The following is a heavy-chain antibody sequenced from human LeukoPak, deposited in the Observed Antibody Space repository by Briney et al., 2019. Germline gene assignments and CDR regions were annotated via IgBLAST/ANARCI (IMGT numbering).Heavy chain of an antibody. D-gene: IGHD6-13*01. Sequence: SETLSLTCSLSGGSIISSSYYWAWIRQPPGMGLEWIGSIYYSAITYYHSSLNSPATVSVDTSRNQFFLHLISVTAADTAVYYCARRNGHSWDVGNWFDPWGQGTLVTVSS. V-gene: IGHV4-39*01. CDR1: GGSIISSSYY. J-gene: IGHJ5*02. CDR3: ARRNGHSWDVGNWFDP. CDR2: IYYSAIT.